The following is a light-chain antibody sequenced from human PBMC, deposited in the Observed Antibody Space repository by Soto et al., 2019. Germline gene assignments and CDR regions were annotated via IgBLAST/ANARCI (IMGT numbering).Light chain of an antibody. J-gene: IGKJ3*01. Sequence: DIQMTQAPSSVSASVGFRVTITCRASQDISVWLAWYQQKPGKAPKLLIYAASNLQTGVPSRFSGSGSGTEFTLTISSLKPEDFATYYCQQANSFPRTFGPGTKVDIK. CDR1: QDISVW. CDR3: QQANSFPRT. CDR2: AAS. V-gene: IGKV1D-12*01.